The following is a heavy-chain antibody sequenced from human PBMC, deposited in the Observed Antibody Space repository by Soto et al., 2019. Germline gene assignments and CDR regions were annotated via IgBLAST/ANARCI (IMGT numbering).Heavy chain of an antibody. J-gene: IGHJ5*02. D-gene: IGHD4-4*01. Sequence: QVQLQESGPGLVKPSQTLSLTCTVSGGSISSGGYYWSWIRQHPGKGLEWIGYIYYSGSTYYNPSLKIRVNISVDTSKNQFSLKLSSVTAADTAVYYCARDRAMSTYNWFDPWGQGTLVTVFS. CDR3: ARDRAMSTYNWFDP. CDR1: GGSISSGGYY. CDR2: IYYSGST. V-gene: IGHV4-31*03.